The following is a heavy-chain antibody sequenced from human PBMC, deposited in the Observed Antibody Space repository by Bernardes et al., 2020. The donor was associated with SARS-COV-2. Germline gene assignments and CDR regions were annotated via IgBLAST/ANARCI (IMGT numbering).Heavy chain of an antibody. Sequence: GSLRLSCAASGFTFRSYWMHWVRQAPGKGLVWVSRINSHGSSTIYADSVKGRFTISRDNAKNRLYLQMNSLRVEDTAVYYCARDAYSGSYYDNWGQGTLVTVSS. D-gene: IGHD1-26*01. CDR3: ARDAYSGSYYDN. J-gene: IGHJ4*02. V-gene: IGHV3-74*01. CDR1: GFTFRSYW. CDR2: INSHGSST.